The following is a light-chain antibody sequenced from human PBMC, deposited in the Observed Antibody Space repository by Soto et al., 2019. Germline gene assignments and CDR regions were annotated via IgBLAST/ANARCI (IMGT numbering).Light chain of an antibody. Sequence: DIQLTQSPSVLSASVGDTVTITCRASQALSNYLAWYQQKPGKAPDLLIYSASTLQSGVPSRFRGSGSETEFSLTIRALQPDDFATYYCQQLSRYPLTFGGGTKVDIK. V-gene: IGKV1-9*01. CDR1: QALSNY. J-gene: IGKJ4*01. CDR3: QQLSRYPLT. CDR2: SAS.